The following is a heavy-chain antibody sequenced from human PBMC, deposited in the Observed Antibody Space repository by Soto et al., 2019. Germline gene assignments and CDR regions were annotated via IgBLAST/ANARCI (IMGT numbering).Heavy chain of an antibody. CDR3: ARGSGKYSSSWVYYYYYGMDV. CDR2: IYHSGST. CDR1: GYSISSGYY. Sequence: PSETLSLTCAVSGYSISSGYYWGWIRQPPGKGLEWIGSIYHSGSTYYNPSLKSRVTISVDPSKNQFSLKLSSVTDADTAVYYCARGSGKYSSSWVYYYYYGMDVWGQGTTVT. D-gene: IGHD6-13*01. J-gene: IGHJ6*02. V-gene: IGHV4-38-2*01.